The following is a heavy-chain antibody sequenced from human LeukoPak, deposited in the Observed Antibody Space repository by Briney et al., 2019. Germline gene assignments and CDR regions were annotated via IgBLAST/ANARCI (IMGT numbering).Heavy chain of an antibody. J-gene: IGHJ6*03. Sequence: QPGGSLRLSCAASGFTFSSYGMHWVRQAPGKGLEWVAFIRYDGSNKYYADSVKGRFTISRDNSKNTLYMQMNSLGAEDTGVNYCARRGKVLRYFDWLHGGNMDFWGKGATVTISS. CDR1: GFTFSSYG. D-gene: IGHD3-9*01. V-gene: IGHV3-30*02. CDR3: ARRGKVLRYFDWLHGGNMDF. CDR2: IRYDGSNK.